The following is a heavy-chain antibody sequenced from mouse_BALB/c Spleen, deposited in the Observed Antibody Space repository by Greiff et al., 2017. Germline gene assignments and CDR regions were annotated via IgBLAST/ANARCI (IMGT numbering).Heavy chain of an antibody. D-gene: IGHD2-12*01. CDR1: GYSITSDYA. CDR3: AALRRGAWFAY. Sequence: EVKLMESGPGLVKPSQSLSLTCTVTGYSITSDYAWNWIRQFPGNKLEWMGYISYSGSTSYNPSLKSRISITRDTSKNQFFLQLNSVTTEDTATYYCAALRRGAWFAYWGQGTLVTVSA. J-gene: IGHJ3*01. CDR2: ISYSGST. V-gene: IGHV3-2*02.